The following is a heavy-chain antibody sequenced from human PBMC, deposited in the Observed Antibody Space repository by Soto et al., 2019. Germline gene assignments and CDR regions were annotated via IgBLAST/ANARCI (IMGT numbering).Heavy chain of an antibody. V-gene: IGHV3-23*01. D-gene: IGHD1-1*01. CDR2: ISGSGGST. CDR1: GFTFSSYA. J-gene: IGHJ6*02. Sequence: QPGGSLRLSCAASGFTFSSYAMSWVRQAPGKGLEWVSAISGSGGSTYYADSVKGRFTISRDNSKSTLYLQMNSLRAEDTAVYYCAKVILNWNYDYYYGMDVWGQGTTVTVSS. CDR3: AKVILNWNYDYYYGMDV.